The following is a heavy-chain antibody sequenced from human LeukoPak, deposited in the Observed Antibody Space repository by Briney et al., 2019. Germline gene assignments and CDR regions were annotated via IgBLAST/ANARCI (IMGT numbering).Heavy chain of an antibody. CDR2: INPNSGGT. Sequence: ASVKVSCKASGYTFTGYFMHWVRQAPGQGLEWMGWINPNSGGTSYLQNFQGRVTMTRDTSISTAYMDLSRLRSDDTAVYYCARGRPGDYFDYWGQRTLVTVSS. J-gene: IGHJ4*02. D-gene: IGHD6-25*01. CDR1: GYTFTGYF. CDR3: ARGRPGDYFDY. V-gene: IGHV1-2*02.